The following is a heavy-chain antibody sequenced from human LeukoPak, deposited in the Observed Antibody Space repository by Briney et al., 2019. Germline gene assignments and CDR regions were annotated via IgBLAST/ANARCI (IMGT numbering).Heavy chain of an antibody. D-gene: IGHD6-13*01. Sequence: SETLSLTCTVSGGSISSSSYYWGWIRQPPGKGLEWIGSIYYSGSTYYNPPLKSRVTISVDTSKNQFSLKLSSVTAADTAVYYCARRNIYDIAAAENDYWGQGTLVTVSS. J-gene: IGHJ4*02. CDR1: GGSISSSSYY. CDR3: ARRNIYDIAAAENDY. V-gene: IGHV4-39*01. CDR2: IYYSGST.